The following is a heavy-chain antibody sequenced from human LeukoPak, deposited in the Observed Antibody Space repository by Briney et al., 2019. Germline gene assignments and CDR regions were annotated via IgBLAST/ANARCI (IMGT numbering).Heavy chain of an antibody. D-gene: IGHD1-26*01. J-gene: IGHJ3*02. CDR2: IKGDGSSS. Sequence: GGSLRLSCAASGFTFSSHWMHWVRQAPGKGLVWVSRIKGDGSSSTYADSVKGRFTISRDNAKNTLYLQMNGLSAEDTAMYYCARVRPRVGATNDAFDIWGQGTMVTVSS. CDR1: GFTFSSHW. V-gene: IGHV3-74*01. CDR3: ARVRPRVGATNDAFDI.